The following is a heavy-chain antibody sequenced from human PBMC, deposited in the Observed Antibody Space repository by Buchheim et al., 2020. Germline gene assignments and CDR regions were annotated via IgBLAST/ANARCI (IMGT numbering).Heavy chain of an antibody. J-gene: IGHJ4*02. CDR2: IYYSGST. CDR3: ARAVHYYDSSGYPIIEFDY. Sequence: QVQLQESGPGLVKPSETLSLTCTVSGGSISSYYWIWIRQPPGKGLEWIGYIYYSGSTNYNPSLKSRVTISVDTSTNQFSLKLSSVTAADTAVYYCARAVHYYDSSGYPIIEFDYWGQGTL. D-gene: IGHD3-22*01. V-gene: IGHV4-59*01. CDR1: GGSISSYY.